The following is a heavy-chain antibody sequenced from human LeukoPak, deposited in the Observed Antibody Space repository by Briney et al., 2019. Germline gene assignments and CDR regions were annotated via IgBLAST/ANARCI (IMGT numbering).Heavy chain of an antibody. CDR3: AKDAPQSYWPNYFDY. V-gene: IGHV3-30*04. CDR2: ISYDGSNK. CDR1: GFTFSSYA. J-gene: IGHJ4*02. Sequence: HAGSLRPSCAASGFTFSSYAMHWVRQAPGKGLEWVAVISYDGSNKYYADSVKGRFTISRDNSKNTLYLQMNSLRAEDTAVYYCAKDAPQSYWPNYFDYWGQGTLVTVSS. D-gene: IGHD3-10*01.